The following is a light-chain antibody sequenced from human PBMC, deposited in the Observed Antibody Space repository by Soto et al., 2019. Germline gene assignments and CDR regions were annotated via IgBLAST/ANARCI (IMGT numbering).Light chain of an antibody. Sequence: DIQMTQSPSTLSASVGDRVTITCRASQSISSWLAWYQQKPGKAPKLLIYKASSLEGGVPSRFSGSGSGTEFTLTTSSLQPDDFATYYCQHYNSSFGQGTKLEIK. CDR3: QHYNSS. CDR1: QSISSW. J-gene: IGKJ2*01. V-gene: IGKV1-5*03. CDR2: KAS.